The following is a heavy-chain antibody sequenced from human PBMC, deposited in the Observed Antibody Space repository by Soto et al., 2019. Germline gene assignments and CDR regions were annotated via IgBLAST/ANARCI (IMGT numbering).Heavy chain of an antibody. Sequence: PGGSLRLSCAASGFTFSSYWMSWVRQAPGKGLEWVANIKQDGSEKYYVDSVKGRFTISRDNAKNSLYLQMNSLRAEDTAVYYCARSGQHRDSNWFDPWGQGTLVTVS. CDR3: ARSGQHRDSNWFDP. CDR2: IKQDGSEK. V-gene: IGHV3-7*01. D-gene: IGHD6-13*01. J-gene: IGHJ5*02. CDR1: GFTFSSYW.